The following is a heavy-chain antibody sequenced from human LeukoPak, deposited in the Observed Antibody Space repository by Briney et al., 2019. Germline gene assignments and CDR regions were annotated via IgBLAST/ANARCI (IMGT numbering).Heavy chain of an antibody. CDR2: INPNSGGT. Sequence: ASVKVSCKASGYTFTGYYMHWVRQAPGQGLEWMGRINPNSGGTNYAQKFQGRVTMTRDTSISTAYMELSRLISDDTAVYYCARGEVMTTTFDYWGQGTLVTVSS. V-gene: IGHV1-2*06. CDR1: GYTFTGYY. CDR3: ARGEVMTTTFDY. J-gene: IGHJ4*02. D-gene: IGHD4-11*01.